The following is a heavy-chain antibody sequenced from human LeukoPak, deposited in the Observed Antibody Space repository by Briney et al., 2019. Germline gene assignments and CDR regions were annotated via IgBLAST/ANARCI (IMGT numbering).Heavy chain of an antibody. CDR3: VKGMLVATTNFDY. CDR2: FSGRTTNT. J-gene: IGHJ4*02. Sequence: GGSLRLSCAASGFTFSNFAMTWVRQAPGKGLEWVSTFSGRTTNTYYADSVKGRFTISRHNSENTLYLQMNSLRAEDTAVYYCVKGMLVATTNFDYWGQGALVTVSS. V-gene: IGHV3-23*01. CDR1: GFTFSNFA. D-gene: IGHD5-24*01.